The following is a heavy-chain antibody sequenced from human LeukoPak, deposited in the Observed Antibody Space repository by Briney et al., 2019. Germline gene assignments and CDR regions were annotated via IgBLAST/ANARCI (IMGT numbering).Heavy chain of an antibody. J-gene: IGHJ4*02. CDR2: ISGSGGST. Sequence: GGSLRLSCAASGFTFNTYAMSWVRQAPGKGLEWVSAISGSGGSTYYADSVKGRFTISRDNSKNTLCLQIHSLRAEDTAVYYCAKGKGSSSGSIDWWGQGTLVTVSS. V-gene: IGHV3-23*01. D-gene: IGHD2-15*01. CDR3: AKGKGSSSGSIDW. CDR1: GFTFNTYA.